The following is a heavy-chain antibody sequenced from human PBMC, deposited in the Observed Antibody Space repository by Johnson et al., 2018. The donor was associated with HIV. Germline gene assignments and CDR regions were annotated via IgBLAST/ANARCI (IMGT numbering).Heavy chain of an antibody. CDR1: GFSFSDFA. CDR2: ISYDGSNK. V-gene: IGHV3-30*04. J-gene: IGHJ3*02. D-gene: IGHD2-15*01. Sequence: QVQLVESGGGVVQPGRSLRLSCAASGFSFSDFAIHWVRQAPGKGLEWVAVISYDGSNKYYGDSVKGRFTISRDNSKNTLYLQMNSLRTEDTAVYYCARPTYCSGGSSKPPVSTDDAFDIWGQGTMVTVSS. CDR3: ARPTYCSGGSSKPPVSTDDAFDI.